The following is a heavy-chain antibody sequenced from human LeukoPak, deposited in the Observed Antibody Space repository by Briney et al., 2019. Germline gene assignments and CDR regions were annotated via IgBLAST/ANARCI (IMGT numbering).Heavy chain of an antibody. V-gene: IGHV4-61*02. CDR3: AKGSMGDYGDYFDY. D-gene: IGHD4-17*01. Sequence: SETLSLTCTVSGDSISSGNYYWSWIRQPAGKELEWIGRIWADGGPSYKPSLKSRVTISVDTSKNQFSLKLSSVTAADTAVYYCAKGSMGDYGDYFDYWGQGTLVTVSS. J-gene: IGHJ4*02. CDR2: IWADGGP. CDR1: GDSISSGNYY.